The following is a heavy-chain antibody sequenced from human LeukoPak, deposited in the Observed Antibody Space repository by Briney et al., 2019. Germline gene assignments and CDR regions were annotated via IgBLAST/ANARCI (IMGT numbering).Heavy chain of an antibody. CDR3: TRRAAAGENWFDP. Sequence: GGSLRLSCAASGFTFSSYEMNWVRQAPGKGLEWVSYISSSGSTIYYADSVKGRFTISRDNAKNSLYLQMNSLRAEDTAVYYCTRRAAAGENWFDPWGQGTLVTVSS. J-gene: IGHJ5*02. D-gene: IGHD6-13*01. CDR2: ISSSGSTI. CDR1: GFTFSSYE. V-gene: IGHV3-48*03.